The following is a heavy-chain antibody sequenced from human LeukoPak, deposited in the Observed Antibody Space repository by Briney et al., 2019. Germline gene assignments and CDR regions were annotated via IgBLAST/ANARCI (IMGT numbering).Heavy chain of an antibody. D-gene: IGHD4-11*01. V-gene: IGHV3-53*01. Sequence: GGSLRLSCAASGFIVSSNHMSWVRQAPGKGLEWVSVISGGGITYYTDSVKGRFTISRDNSKNTLYLQMNSLRAEDTAVYYCAKAADYSNYVGGIYFDYWGQGTLVTVSS. CDR3: AKAADYSNYVGGIYFDY. CDR1: GFIVSSNH. CDR2: ISGGGIT. J-gene: IGHJ4*02.